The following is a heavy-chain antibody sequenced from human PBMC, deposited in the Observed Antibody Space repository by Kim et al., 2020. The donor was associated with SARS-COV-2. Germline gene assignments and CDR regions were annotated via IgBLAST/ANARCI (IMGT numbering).Heavy chain of an antibody. D-gene: IGHD3-3*01. Sequence: SETLSLTCAVYGGSFSGYYWSWIRQPPGKGLEWIGEINHSGSTNYNPSLKSRVTISVDTSKNQFSLKLSSVTAADTAVYYCARGGTKYYDFWSGQFYGMDVWGQGTTVTVSS. CDR2: INHSGST. CDR3: ARGGTKYYDFWSGQFYGMDV. J-gene: IGHJ6*02. V-gene: IGHV4-34*01. CDR1: GGSFSGYY.